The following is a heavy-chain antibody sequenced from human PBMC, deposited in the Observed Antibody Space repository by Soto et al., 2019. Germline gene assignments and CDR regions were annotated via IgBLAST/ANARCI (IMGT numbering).Heavy chain of an antibody. CDR3: ARERDKRVPIMDV. J-gene: IGHJ6*02. Sequence: SVKVSCKASGGTFSSYTISWVRQAPGQGLEWMGRIIPILGIANYAQKFQGRVTITADKSTSTAYMELSSLRSEDTAVYYCARERDKRVPIMDVWGQGTTVTVSS. CDR1: GGTFSSYT. D-gene: IGHD3-10*01. CDR2: IIPILGIA. V-gene: IGHV1-69*04.